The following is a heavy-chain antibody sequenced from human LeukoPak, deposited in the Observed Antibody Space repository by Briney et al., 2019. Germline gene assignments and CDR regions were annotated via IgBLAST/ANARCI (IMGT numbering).Heavy chain of an antibody. Sequence: PGGSLRLSCAASGFTFSSYAMSWVRQAPGKGLEWVSAISGSGGSTYYADSVKGRFTITRDNSKNTLYLQMNSLRAEDTAVYYCARGDGEYTFPSRSAFDIWGQGTMVTVSS. J-gene: IGHJ3*02. CDR3: ARGDGEYTFPSRSAFDI. CDR1: GFTFSSYA. CDR2: ISGSGGST. V-gene: IGHV3-23*01. D-gene: IGHD6-6*01.